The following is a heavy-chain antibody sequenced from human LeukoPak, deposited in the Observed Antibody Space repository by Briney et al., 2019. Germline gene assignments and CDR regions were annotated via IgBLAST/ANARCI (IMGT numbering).Heavy chain of an antibody. D-gene: IGHD6-6*01. CDR2: IYYSGST. CDR3: ARAFEQLGAFDI. J-gene: IGHJ3*02. CDR1: GGSISSYY. V-gene: IGHV4-59*01. Sequence: PSETLSLTCTVSGGSISSYYWSWIRQPPGKGLEWIGYIYYSGSTNYNPSLKSRVTISVDTSKNQFSLKLSSVTAADTAVYYCARAFEQLGAFDIWGQGTMVTVSS.